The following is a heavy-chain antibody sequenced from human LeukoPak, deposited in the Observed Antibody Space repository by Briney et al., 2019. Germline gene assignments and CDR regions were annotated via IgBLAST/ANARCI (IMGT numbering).Heavy chain of an antibody. J-gene: IGHJ4*02. Sequence: PGRSLRLSCAVSGLTFSNYWMHWVRQAPGRGLVWVSRISNDGTSTSYADSVKGRFTISRDNAKNTLYLQMNSLRAEDTAVYYCARDLGIDWGQGTLVTVSS. CDR1: GLTFSNYW. CDR2: ISNDGTST. CDR3: ARDLGID. D-gene: IGHD1-26*01. V-gene: IGHV3-74*01.